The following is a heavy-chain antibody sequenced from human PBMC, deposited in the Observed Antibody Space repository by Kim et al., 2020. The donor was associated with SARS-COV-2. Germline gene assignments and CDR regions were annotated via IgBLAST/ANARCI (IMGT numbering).Heavy chain of an antibody. CDR1: GFTFSSYG. J-gene: IGHJ6*02. CDR2: IWYDGSNK. Sequence: GGSLRLSCAASGFTFSSYGMHWVRQAPGKGLEWVAVIWYDGSNKYYADSVKGRFTISRDNSKNTVHLQMNSLRAEDTAVYCCARERGRDDFWSGYYHYYYYGMDVWGQGTTVTVSS. CDR3: ARERGRDDFWSGYYHYYYYGMDV. V-gene: IGHV3-33*01. D-gene: IGHD3-3*01.